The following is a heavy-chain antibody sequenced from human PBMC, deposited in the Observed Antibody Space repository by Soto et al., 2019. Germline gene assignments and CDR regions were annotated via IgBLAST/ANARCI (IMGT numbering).Heavy chain of an antibody. V-gene: IGHV3-NL1*01. J-gene: IGHJ6*02. CDR1: GFTFSSHG. CDR3: ASSHKDSSYYSFYYGMDV. CDR2: IFSDGSNT. Sequence: QPGGSLRLSCAASGFTFSSHGMHLVRQAPGKGLEWVAVIFSDGSNTNYADSVKGRFTISRDNAKSTLYLQMNSLRIEDTAVYYCASSHKDSSYYSFYYGMDVWGQGTTVTVSS. D-gene: IGHD4-4*01.